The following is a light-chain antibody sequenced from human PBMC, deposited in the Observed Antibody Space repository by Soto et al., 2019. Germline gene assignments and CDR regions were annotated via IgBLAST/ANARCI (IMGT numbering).Light chain of an antibody. J-gene: IGLJ2*01. Sequence: QSVLTQPASVSGSPGQSITIPCTGSSSDVGSYNLVSWYQRHPGKAPKLMIYEVSKRPSRISNRFSGSKSGNTASLTISGLQTEDEAVYYCCSYAGSSTFLVFGGGTKVTVL. V-gene: IGLV2-23*02. CDR1: SSDVGSYNL. CDR2: EVS. CDR3: CSYAGSSTFLV.